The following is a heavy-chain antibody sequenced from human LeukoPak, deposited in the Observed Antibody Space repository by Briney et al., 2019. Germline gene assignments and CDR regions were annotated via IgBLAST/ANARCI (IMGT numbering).Heavy chain of an antibody. D-gene: IGHD6-13*01. J-gene: IGHJ4*02. V-gene: IGHV1-2*02. Sequence: ASVNVSCKASGYTFTDYYIHWVRQAPGQGPEWMGWINPNGGGTNYGQRFQGRVTMTRDTSINTAYMELSSLRPDDTAVYYCAITTIASSIDWWGQGTLVTVSS. CDR1: GYTFTDYY. CDR2: INPNGGGT. CDR3: AITTIASSIDW.